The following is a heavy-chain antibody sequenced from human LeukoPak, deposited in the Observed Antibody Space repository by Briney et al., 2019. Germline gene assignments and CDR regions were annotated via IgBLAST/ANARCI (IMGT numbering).Heavy chain of an antibody. V-gene: IGHV3-7*01. CDR2: IKQDGSEK. J-gene: IGHJ4*02. CDR3: ARAPTYYYDSSGYYDY. Sequence: GSLRLSCAASGFTFSSYWMSWVRQAPGKGLKWVANIKQDGSEKYYVDSVKGRFTISRDNAKNSLYLQMNSLRAEDTAVYYCARAPTYYYDSSGYYDYWGQGTLVTVSS. D-gene: IGHD3-22*01. CDR1: GFTFSSYW.